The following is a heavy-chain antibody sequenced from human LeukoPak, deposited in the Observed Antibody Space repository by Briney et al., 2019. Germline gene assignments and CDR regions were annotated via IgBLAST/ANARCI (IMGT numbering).Heavy chain of an antibody. CDR3: ARGEPFNS. V-gene: IGHV3-30*04. CDR1: GFEFNVYA. J-gene: IGHJ5*02. Sequence: GRSLRLSCAASGFEFNVYAMHWVRQAPGKGLEWVAMISNDGSTKYYAASVKGRFTISRDNSKTTLFLQMDSLRPEDTAVYYCARGEPFNSWGQGTLVTVSS. CDR2: ISNDGSTK. D-gene: IGHD1-26*01.